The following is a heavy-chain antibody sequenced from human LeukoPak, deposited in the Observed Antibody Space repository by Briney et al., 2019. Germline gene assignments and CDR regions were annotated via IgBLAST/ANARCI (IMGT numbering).Heavy chain of an antibody. CDR1: GFIFSIHA. CDR2: ISGSGGST. CDR3: AKAGYCSSTSCYSHHHYGMDV. Sequence: GGSLRLSCAASGFIFSIHAITWVRQAPGKGLEWVSAISGSGGSTYYADSVKGRFSISRDNSKNTLYLKMNSLRAEDTAVYYCAKAGYCSSTSCYSHHHYGMDVWGQGTTVTVSS. D-gene: IGHD2-2*01. V-gene: IGHV3-23*01. J-gene: IGHJ6*02.